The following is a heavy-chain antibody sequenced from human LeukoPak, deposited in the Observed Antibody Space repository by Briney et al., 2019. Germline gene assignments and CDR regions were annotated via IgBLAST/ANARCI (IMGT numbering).Heavy chain of an antibody. J-gene: IGHJ4*02. CDR3: ARHGSTGYCGSTSCPIDY. V-gene: IGHV5-51*01. Sequence: GESLKISCKGSGYSFTSYWIGWVRQMPGKGLEWMGIIYPGDSDTRYSPSFQGQVTISADKSISTAYLQWSSLKASDTAMYYCARHGSTGYCGSTSCPIDYWGQGTLVTVSS. D-gene: IGHD2-2*01. CDR2: IYPGDSDT. CDR1: GYSFTSYW.